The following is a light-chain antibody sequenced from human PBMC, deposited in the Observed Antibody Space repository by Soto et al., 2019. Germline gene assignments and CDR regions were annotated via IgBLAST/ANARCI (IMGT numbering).Light chain of an antibody. CDR3: SSYTSVNLYV. J-gene: IGLJ1*01. CDR2: DVS. CDR1: RRDVGGYKH. Sequence: QPVLTQPASVSGPPGQSISISCTGTRRDVGGYKHVSWYQQHPGKVPRLIIFDVSSRPSGVSHRFSGSKSGDTASLTISGLQAEDEADYYCSSYTSVNLYVFGTGTKVTVL. V-gene: IGLV2-14*03.